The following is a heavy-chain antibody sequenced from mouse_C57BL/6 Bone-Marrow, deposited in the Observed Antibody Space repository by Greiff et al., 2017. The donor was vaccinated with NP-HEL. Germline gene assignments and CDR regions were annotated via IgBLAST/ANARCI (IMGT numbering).Heavy chain of an antibody. V-gene: IGHV1-5*01. J-gene: IGHJ2*01. CDR3: TTTGFTTVVATKYFDY. Sequence: EVKLVESGTVLARPGASVKMSCKTSGYTFTSYWMHWVKQRPGQGLEWIGAIYPGNSDTSYNQKFKGKAKLTAVTSASTAYMELSSLTNEDSAVYYCTTTGFTTVVATKYFDYWGQGTTLTVSS. CDR2: IYPGNSDT. D-gene: IGHD1-1*01. CDR1: GYTFTSYW.